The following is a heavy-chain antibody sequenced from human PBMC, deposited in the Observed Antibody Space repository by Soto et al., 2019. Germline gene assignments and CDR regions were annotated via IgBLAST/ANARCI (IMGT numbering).Heavy chain of an antibody. CDR3: ARMETFGSLNWFDP. CDR2: MNPGSGDT. J-gene: IGHJ5*02. Sequence: GASLKVSCKASGYSFTNNDVSWVLQATGQGLEWMGWMNPGSGDTGYAQKFQGRVTMTRDISIATAYMELSSLRSDDTAIYYCARMETFGSLNWFDPWGQGTLVTVSS. D-gene: IGHD3-16*01. CDR1: GYSFTNND. V-gene: IGHV1-8*01.